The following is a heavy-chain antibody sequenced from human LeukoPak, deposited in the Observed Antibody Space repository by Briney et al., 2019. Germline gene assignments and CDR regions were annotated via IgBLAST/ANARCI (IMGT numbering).Heavy chain of an antibody. J-gene: IGHJ4*02. CDR2: IYYSGST. Sequence: SETLSLTCTVSGGSISSGGYYWSWIRQHPGKGLEWIGYIYYSGSTYYNPSLKSRVTISVDTSKNQFSLKLSSVTAADTAVYYCARLGLRLGELSIPFDYWGQGTRVTVSS. CDR1: GGSISSGGYY. V-gene: IGHV4-31*03. CDR3: ARLGLRLGELSIPFDY. D-gene: IGHD3-16*02.